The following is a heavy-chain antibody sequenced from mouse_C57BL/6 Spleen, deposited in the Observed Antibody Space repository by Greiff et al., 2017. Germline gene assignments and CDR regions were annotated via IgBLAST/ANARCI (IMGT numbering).Heavy chain of an antibody. V-gene: IGHV1-54*01. CDR1: GYAFTNYL. J-gene: IGHJ2*01. Sequence: QVQLQQSGAELVRPGTSVKVSCKASGYAFTNYLIEWVKQRPGQGLEWIGVIIPGSGGTNYNEKFKGKATLTADKSSSTAYMQLSSLTSEDSAVYCCARERDNWGQGTTLTVSS. CDR3: ARERDN. CDR2: IIPGSGGT.